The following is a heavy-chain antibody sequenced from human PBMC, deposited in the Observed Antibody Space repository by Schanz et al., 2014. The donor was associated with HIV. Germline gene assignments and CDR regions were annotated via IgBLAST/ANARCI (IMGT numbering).Heavy chain of an antibody. CDR3: ARGRRDVSMIVLYWLDP. CDR2: MNPNSGNT. D-gene: IGHD3-22*01. J-gene: IGHJ5*02. Sequence: QVQLVQSGAEVKKPGSSVKVSCTASGYTFFDHYVHWVRQATGQGLEWMGWMNPNSGNTGYAQKFRGRVTMTRNTSTGTAYMELSSLRSDDTAVYYCARGRRDVSMIVLYWLDPWGQGTLVTVSS. V-gene: IGHV1-8*02. CDR1: GYTFFDHY.